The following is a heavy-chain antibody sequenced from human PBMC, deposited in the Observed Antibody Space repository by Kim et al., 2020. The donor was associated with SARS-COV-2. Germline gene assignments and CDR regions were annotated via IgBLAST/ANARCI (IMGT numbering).Heavy chain of an antibody. V-gene: IGHV3-7*01. CDR1: GLTFSGYW. J-gene: IGHJ4*02. CDR2: IKQDGSEM. Sequence: GSLRLSCAGSGLTFSGYWMNWVRQAPGKGLEWLAIIKQDGSEMFYVDSVRGRFTISRDNAKNLLYLQMNSLTPEDTAVYYCVGGAGWLPDYWGQGTLVTVSS. CDR3: VGGAGWLPDY. D-gene: IGHD5-12*01.